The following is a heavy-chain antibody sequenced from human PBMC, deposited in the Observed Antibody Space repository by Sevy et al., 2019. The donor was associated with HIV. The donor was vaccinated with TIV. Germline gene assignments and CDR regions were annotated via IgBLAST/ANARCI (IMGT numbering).Heavy chain of an antibody. J-gene: IGHJ4*02. CDR3: AAAREYYEDSSGYLDY. D-gene: IGHD3-22*01. Sequence: KVSCKVSGYTLTKLSMHWVRQAPGKGLEWMGRFDPEDGETIFAQKFQGRVTMTEDTSTDTAYMELSSLRSEDTAVYYCAAAREYYEDSSGYLDYWGQGTLVTVSS. V-gene: IGHV1-24*01. CDR2: FDPEDGET. CDR1: GYTLTKLS.